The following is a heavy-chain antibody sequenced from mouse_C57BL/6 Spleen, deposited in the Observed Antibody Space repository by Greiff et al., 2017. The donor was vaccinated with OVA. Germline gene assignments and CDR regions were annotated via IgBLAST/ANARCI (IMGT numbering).Heavy chain of an antibody. J-gene: IGHJ4*01. CDR2: ISSGSSTI. Sequence: EVHLVESGGGLVKPGGSLKLSCAASGFTFSDYGMHWVRQAPEKGLEWVAYISSGSSTIYYADTVKGRFTISRDNAKNTLFLQMNSLRSEDTAMYYCARGRAYYAMDYWGQGTSVTVSS. CDR3: ARGRAYYAMDY. CDR1: GFTFSDYG. V-gene: IGHV5-17*01.